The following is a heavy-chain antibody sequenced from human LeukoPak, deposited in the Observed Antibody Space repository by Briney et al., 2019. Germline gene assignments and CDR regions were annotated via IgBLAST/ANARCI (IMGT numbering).Heavy chain of an antibody. CDR3: ARGHFGLDV. CDR1: GFTFSDYC. CDR2: IRSTGTI. J-gene: IGHJ6*02. Sequence: GGSLRLSCAASGFTFSDYCMTWIRQAPGKGLEWVSYIRSTGTIYYADSVKGRFTISRDNAKNSLYLQMNSLRAEDTAVYYCARGHFGLDVWGQGTTVTVSS. V-gene: IGHV3-11*01.